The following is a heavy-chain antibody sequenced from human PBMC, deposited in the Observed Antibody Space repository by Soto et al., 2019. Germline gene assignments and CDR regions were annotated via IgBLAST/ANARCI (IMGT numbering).Heavy chain of an antibody. CDR3: ARGIGNKIYGDYVEYYYYYGMDV. J-gene: IGHJ6*02. Sequence: SETLSLTCTVSGGSISSYYWSWIRQPPGKGLEWIGYIYYSGSTNYNPSLKSRVTISVDTSKNQFSLKLSSVTAADTAVYYCARGIGNKIYGDYVEYYYYYGMDVWGQGTTVTVSS. D-gene: IGHD4-17*01. CDR1: GGSISSYY. CDR2: IYYSGST. V-gene: IGHV4-59*01.